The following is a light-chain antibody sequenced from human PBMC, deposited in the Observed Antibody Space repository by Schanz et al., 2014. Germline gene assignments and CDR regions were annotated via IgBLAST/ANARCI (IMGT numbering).Light chain of an antibody. J-gene: IGLJ3*02. CDR2: QDN. CDR1: KLGDKY. CDR3: YSAADNNLV. Sequence: SYELTQPPSVSVSPGQTASITCSGAKLGDKYACWYQQKPGQSPVLVIYQDNKRPSGIPERFSGSNSGNTATLTISGTQAMDEADYYCYSAADNNLVFGGGTKVTVL. V-gene: IGLV3-1*01.